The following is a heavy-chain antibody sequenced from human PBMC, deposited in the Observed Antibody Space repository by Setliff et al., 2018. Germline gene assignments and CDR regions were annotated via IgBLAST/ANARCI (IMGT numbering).Heavy chain of an antibody. CDR3: ARDGGEY. CDR2: ISSSSSTI. CDR1: GFTFSSYW. Sequence: GGSLRLSCAASGFTFSSYWMSWVRQAPGKGLELVSYISSSSSTIYYEDSVKGRFTISRDNAKNSLYLQMNSLRAEDTAVYYCARDGGEYWGQGTLVTVSS. J-gene: IGHJ4*02. D-gene: IGHD3-16*01. V-gene: IGHV3-48*01.